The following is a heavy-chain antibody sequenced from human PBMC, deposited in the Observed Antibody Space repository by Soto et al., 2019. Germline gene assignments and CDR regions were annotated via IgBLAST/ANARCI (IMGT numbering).Heavy chain of an antibody. J-gene: IGHJ3*02. CDR1: GFTFTSSA. CDR3: AAYYYDSSGYYVGYAFDI. CDR2: IVVGSGNT. D-gene: IGHD3-22*01. Sequence: SVKVSCKASGFTFTSSAVQWVRQARGQRLEWIGWIVVGSGNTNYAQKFQERVTITRDMSTSTAYMELSSLRSEDTAVYYCAAYYYDSSGYYVGYAFDIWGQGTMVTVSS. V-gene: IGHV1-58*01.